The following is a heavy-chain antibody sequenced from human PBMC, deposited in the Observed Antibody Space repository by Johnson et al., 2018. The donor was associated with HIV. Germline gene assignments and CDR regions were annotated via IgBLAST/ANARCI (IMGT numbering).Heavy chain of an antibody. J-gene: IGHJ3*02. V-gene: IGHV3-30-3*01. CDR3: ARGRVREMGIPAAIPSGSLDI. Sequence: QVQLVESGGGVVQPGRSLRLSCAAAGFSFSAYAMHWVRQAPGKGLEWVAVISYDGSNKYYADSVTGRFTISRDNSKDTFYLQMNSLRPEDTAAYHCARGRVREMGIPAAIPSGSLDIWSQGTMVTVSS. D-gene: IGHD6-25*01. CDR2: ISYDGSNK. CDR1: GFSFSAYA.